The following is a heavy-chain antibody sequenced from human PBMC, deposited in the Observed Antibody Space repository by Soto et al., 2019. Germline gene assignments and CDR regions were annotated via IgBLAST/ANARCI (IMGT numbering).Heavy chain of an antibody. CDR2: IFDSGTT. Sequence: SETLSLTYTVSGGSITSDYSCWSWIRKPPGEGLEWIGHIFDSGTTYTNPSLRSQVAISLDTSKNHFSLTLSSVTAADTAVYYCARGPSGDKVHYWGQGALVTVSS. D-gene: IGHD7-27*01. CDR1: GGSITSDYSC. CDR3: ARGPSGDKVHY. J-gene: IGHJ4*02. V-gene: IGHV4-30-4*01.